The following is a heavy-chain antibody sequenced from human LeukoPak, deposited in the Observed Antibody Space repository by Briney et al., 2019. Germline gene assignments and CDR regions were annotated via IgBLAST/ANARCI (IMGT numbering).Heavy chain of an antibody. CDR2: IYYSGST. D-gene: IGHD2-2*01. CDR3: ARVSKGAKRYCSSTSCYWHYGMDV. V-gene: IGHV4-30-4*01. J-gene: IGHJ6*02. Sequence: SQTLSVSCTVSGGSITVGDNYWGWIRQPPGKGLEWIVYIYYSGSTYYNPSLKSRVTTSVNTSKTHFFLKISSVTAADTAVYYCARVSKGAKRYCSSTSCYWHYGMDVWGQGTTVTVSS. CDR1: GGSITVGDNY.